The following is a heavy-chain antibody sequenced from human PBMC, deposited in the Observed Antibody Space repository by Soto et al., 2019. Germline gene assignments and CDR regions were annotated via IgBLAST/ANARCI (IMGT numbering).Heavy chain of an antibody. CDR2: IYYSGST. D-gene: IGHD3-10*01. V-gene: IGHV4-59*08. CDR3: ARHAMVRGVSFDY. CDR1: DGSISSYY. Sequence: SETLSLTCTVSDGSISSYYWSWIRQPPGKGLEWIGYIYYSGSTNYNPSLKSRVTISVDTSKNQFSLKLSSVTAADTAVYYCARHAMVRGVSFDYWRQGTLDPVSS. J-gene: IGHJ4*02.